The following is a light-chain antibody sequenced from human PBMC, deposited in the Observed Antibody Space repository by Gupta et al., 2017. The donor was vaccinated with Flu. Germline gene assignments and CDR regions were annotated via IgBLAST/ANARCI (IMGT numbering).Light chain of an antibody. V-gene: IGLV1-44*01. CDR1: SSNIGSNT. J-gene: IGLJ3*02. Sequence: SVLTQSPSVSETPGHRVSISCFGSSSNIGSNTVTWYQQLPGTAPKLLIYNNNQRPSGVPDRFSGSKSGTSASLAISGLQSEDEADCYCSAWDDSLNGRVFGGGTKLTVL. CDR3: SAWDDSLNGRV. CDR2: NNN.